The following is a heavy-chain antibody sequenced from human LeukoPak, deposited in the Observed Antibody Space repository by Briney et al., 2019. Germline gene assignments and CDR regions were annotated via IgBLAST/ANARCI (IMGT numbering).Heavy chain of an antibody. V-gene: IGHV4-39*01. Sequence: SETLSLTCTVSGGSISNTLYYWAWIRQPPGKGLESIGSIYYSRSTYYSPSLKSRVTISVDTSKNQFSLKLTSVTAADAAVYYCARRKGFGEGYFDSWGQGTLVTVSS. D-gene: IGHD3-10*01. CDR1: GGSISNTLYY. CDR3: ARRKGFGEGYFDS. J-gene: IGHJ4*02. CDR2: IYYSRST.